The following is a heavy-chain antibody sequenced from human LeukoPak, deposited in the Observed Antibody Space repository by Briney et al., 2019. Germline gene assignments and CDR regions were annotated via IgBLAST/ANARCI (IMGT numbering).Heavy chain of an antibody. CDR1: GFTFSSYW. CDR3: ASPYYYGSGSYYRLDY. V-gene: IGHV3-7*01. D-gene: IGHD3-10*01. CDR2: IKQDGSEK. Sequence: GGSLRLSCAASGFTFSSYWMSWVRQAPGKGLEWVANIKQDGSEKYYVDSVKGRFTISRDNAKNSLYLQMDSLRAEDTAVYYCASPYYYGSGSYYRLDYWGQGTLVTVSS. J-gene: IGHJ4*02.